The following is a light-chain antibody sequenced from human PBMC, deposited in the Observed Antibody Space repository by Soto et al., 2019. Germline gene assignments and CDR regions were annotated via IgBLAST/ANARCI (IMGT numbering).Light chain of an antibody. J-gene: IGKJ1*01. V-gene: IGKV3-15*01. CDR1: QSVSSN. Sequence: EIVMTQSPATLSVSPGERATLSCRASQSVSSNLAWYQQKPGQAPRLLIYGASTRATGIPARFSGSGSGTEFTLTISSLQSEYFAVYYCQQYNNWPQTFGQRTKVEIK. CDR2: GAS. CDR3: QQYNNWPQT.